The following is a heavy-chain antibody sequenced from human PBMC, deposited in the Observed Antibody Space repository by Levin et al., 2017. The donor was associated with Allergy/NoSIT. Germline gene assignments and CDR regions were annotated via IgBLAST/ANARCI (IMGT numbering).Heavy chain of an antibody. Sequence: GESLKISCAASGFTFSSYSMNWVRQAPGKGLEWVSSISSSSSYIYYADSVKGRFTISRDNAKNSLYLQMNSLRAEDTAVYYCARVGDGYNYGKYYFDYWGQGTLVTVSS. CDR1: GFTFSSYS. V-gene: IGHV3-21*01. CDR2: ISSSSSYI. D-gene: IGHD5-24*01. CDR3: ARVGDGYNYGKYYFDY. J-gene: IGHJ4*02.